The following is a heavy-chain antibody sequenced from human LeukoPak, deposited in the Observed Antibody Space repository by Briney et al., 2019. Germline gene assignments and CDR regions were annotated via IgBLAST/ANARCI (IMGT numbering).Heavy chain of an antibody. V-gene: IGHV4-39*07. CDR3: GRVVGATTLDY. CDR2: IYYSGRT. D-gene: IGHD1-26*01. CDR1: GVSISSSSYY. J-gene: IGHJ4*02. Sequence: SETLSLTCTVSGVSISSSSYYWVWIRQPPGKGLDWIVSIYYSGRTYYNPSLKSRVTISVDTSKNQFSLKLSSVTAADTAVYYCGRVVGATTLDYWGQGILVTVSS.